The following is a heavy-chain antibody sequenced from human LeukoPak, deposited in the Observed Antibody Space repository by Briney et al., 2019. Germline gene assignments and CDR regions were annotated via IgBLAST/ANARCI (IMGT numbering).Heavy chain of an antibody. CDR2: IYTSGST. D-gene: IGHD1-26*01. Sequence: PSQTLSLTCTVSGGSISSGSYYWSWIRQPAGKGLEWIGRIYTSGSTNYNPSLKSRVTISVDTSKNQFSLKLSSVTAADTAVYYCARDKGGPNYYYYYMDVWGKGTTVTVSS. J-gene: IGHJ6*03. V-gene: IGHV4-61*02. CDR3: ARDKGGPNYYYYYMDV. CDR1: GGSISSGSYY.